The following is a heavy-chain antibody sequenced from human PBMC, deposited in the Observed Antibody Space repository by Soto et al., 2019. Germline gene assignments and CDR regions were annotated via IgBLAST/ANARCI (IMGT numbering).Heavy chain of an antibody. Sequence: SDTLSLTCAVSGVSISIGNCWTWVRPTPQRGLEYIGEIFHDGTANYYPSFERRVAISVDTSKNQFSLKLTSVTAADTAIYFCARLVYDTRLNYMYFDFWGQGALVTVS. CDR3: ARLVYDTRLNYMYFDF. J-gene: IGHJ4*02. V-gene: IGHV4-4*02. D-gene: IGHD2-8*01. CDR2: IFHDGTA. CDR1: GVSISIGNC.